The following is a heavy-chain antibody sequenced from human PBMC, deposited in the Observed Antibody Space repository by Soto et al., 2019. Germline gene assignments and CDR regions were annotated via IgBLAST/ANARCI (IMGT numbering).Heavy chain of an antibody. V-gene: IGHV3-30*18. D-gene: IGHD5-18*01. J-gene: IGHJ4*02. CDR1: GFTFSSYG. CDR3: AKDRGYTYGHPFDY. Sequence: GGSLRLSCAASGFTFSSYGIHWVRQAPGKGLEWVSLTSYDASNQYYADSVKGRFTISRDNSKNTLYLQMDSLRVEDTAVYYCAKDRGYTYGHPFDYWGQGTLVTVSS. CDR2: TSYDASNQ.